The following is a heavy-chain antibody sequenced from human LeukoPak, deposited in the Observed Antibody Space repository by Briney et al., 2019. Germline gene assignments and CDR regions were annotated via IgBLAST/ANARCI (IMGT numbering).Heavy chain of an antibody. CDR3: ARDYAEGWELRRSYFDY. CDR2: IYHSGST. D-gene: IGHD1-26*01. Sequence: NPSETLSLTCAVSGYSISSGYYWGWIRQPPGKGLEWIGSIYHSGSTYYNPSLKSRVTISVDTSKNLFSLKLNSVTAADTAVYYCARDYAEGWELRRSYFDYWGQGALVTVSS. J-gene: IGHJ4*02. V-gene: IGHV4-38-2*02. CDR1: GYSISSGYY.